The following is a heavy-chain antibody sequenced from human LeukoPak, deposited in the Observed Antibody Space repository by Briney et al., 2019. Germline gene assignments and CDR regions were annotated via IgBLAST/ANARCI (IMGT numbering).Heavy chain of an antibody. V-gene: IGHV3-74*03. CDR2: ITDDATT. Sequence: GGPLRLSCAASGFTFSSAWMHWVRQSPGTGLVWVSRITDDATTTYADSVRGRFTISRDNAKNILYLQMNSPRAEDTAVYYCVRDRVGPDYWGQGTLVTVSS. D-gene: IGHD1-26*01. CDR1: GFTFSSAW. CDR3: VRDRVGPDY. J-gene: IGHJ4*02.